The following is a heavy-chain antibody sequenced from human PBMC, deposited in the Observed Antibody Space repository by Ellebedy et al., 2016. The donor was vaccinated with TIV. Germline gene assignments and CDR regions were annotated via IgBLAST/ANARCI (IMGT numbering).Heavy chain of an antibody. J-gene: IGHJ4*02. Sequence: PGGSLRLSCAASGFNFRSYWMTWVRQAPGKGLEWVANIKHDGNEKNYVDSVTGRLTISRDNSKNTLYLEMNSLRVEDTAVYYCAKDQVDYWGQGTLVTVSS. CDR2: IKHDGNEK. V-gene: IGHV3-7*01. CDR3: AKDQVDY. CDR1: GFNFRSYW.